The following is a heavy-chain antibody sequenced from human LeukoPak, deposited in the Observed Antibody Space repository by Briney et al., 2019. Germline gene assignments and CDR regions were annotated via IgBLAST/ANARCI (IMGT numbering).Heavy chain of an antibody. J-gene: IGHJ5*02. D-gene: IGHD4-17*01. V-gene: IGHV4-34*01. CDR2: INHSGST. CDR1: GGSFNGYY. CDR3: ARTPYGSAWYNWFDP. Sequence: SETLSLTCAVYGGSFNGYYWSWIRQPPGKGLEWIGEINHSGSTNYNPSLKSRVTISVDTSKNQFSLKLSSVTAADTAVYYCARTPYGSAWYNWFDPWGQGTLVTVSS.